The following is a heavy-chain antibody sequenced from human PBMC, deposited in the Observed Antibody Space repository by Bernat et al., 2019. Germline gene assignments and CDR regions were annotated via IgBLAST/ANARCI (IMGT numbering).Heavy chain of an antibody. Sequence: EVQLVESGGGLVQPGGSLRLSCAASGFTFRGYWMTWVRQAPGKGLEWVANIKQDGSEKYYVDSVEGRFTISRDNAKNSLDLQMNSLRAEDTAVYYCARVRSTSRNFDYWGQGTLVTVSS. CDR1: GFTFRGYW. V-gene: IGHV3-7*03. D-gene: IGHD2-2*01. CDR2: IKQDGSEK. CDR3: ARVRSTSRNFDY. J-gene: IGHJ4*02.